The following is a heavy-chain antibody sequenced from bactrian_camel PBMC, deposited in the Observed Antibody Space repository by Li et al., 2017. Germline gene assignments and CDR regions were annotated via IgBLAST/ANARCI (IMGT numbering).Heavy chain of an antibody. D-gene: IGHD2*01. CDR3: AARSSGHYSACLPHEYNY. Sequence: VQLVESGGGLARPGGSLRLSCATSGFTFSSHDMSWVRQAPGKGFEWVSAIDSGGRRTYYRDSVKGRFAISRDNARNTLYLQMNSLKPEDTARYYCAARSSGHYSACLPHEYNYWGQGTQVTVS. CDR1: GFTFSSHD. V-gene: IGHV3S40*01. CDR2: IDSGGRRT. J-gene: IGHJ4*01.